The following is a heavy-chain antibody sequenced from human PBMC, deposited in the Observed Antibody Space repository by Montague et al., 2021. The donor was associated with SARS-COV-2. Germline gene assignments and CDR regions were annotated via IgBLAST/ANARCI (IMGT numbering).Heavy chain of an antibody. D-gene: IGHD3-9*01. CDR3: ARDTRPNFANYDILAGDYYYYGIDV. CDR1: GGSINSGSYY. Sequence: TLSLTCTVSGGSINSGSYYWGWIRQAAGKGLEWIRRISTSGNTKYNTSLKSRVTISVDTSQNQFSLKMYSATAADTAVYYCARDTRPNFANYDILAGDYYYYGIDVWGQGTTVTVSS. V-gene: IGHV4-61*02. J-gene: IGHJ6*02. CDR2: ISTSGNT.